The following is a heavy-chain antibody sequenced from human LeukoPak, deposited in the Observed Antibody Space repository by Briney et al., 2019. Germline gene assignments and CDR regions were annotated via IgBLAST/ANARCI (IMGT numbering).Heavy chain of an antibody. V-gene: IGHV4-30-2*01. CDR2: IYHSGST. CDR3: ARGGLVYGDAFDI. Sequence: SETLSLTCAVSGGSISSGGYSWSWIRQPPGKGQEWIGYIYHSGSTYYNPSLKSRVTISVDRSKNQFSLKLSSVTAADTAVYYCARGGLVYGDAFDIWGQGTMVTVSS. D-gene: IGHD5/OR15-5a*01. J-gene: IGHJ3*02. CDR1: GGSISSGGYS.